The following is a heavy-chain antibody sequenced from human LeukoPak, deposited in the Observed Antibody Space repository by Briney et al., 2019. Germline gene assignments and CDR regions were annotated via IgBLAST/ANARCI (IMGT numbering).Heavy chain of an antibody. CDR1: GGSISSYY. Sequence: SETLSLTCTVSGGSISSYYWSWIRQPPGKGLEWIGYIYYSGSTNYNPSLKSRVTISVDTSKNQFSLKLSSVTAADTAVYYCARASSIPTVLLWFGGLSGDAFDIWGQGTMVTVSS. J-gene: IGHJ3*02. CDR3: ARASSIPTVLLWFGGLSGDAFDI. D-gene: IGHD3-10*01. CDR2: IYYSGST. V-gene: IGHV4-59*01.